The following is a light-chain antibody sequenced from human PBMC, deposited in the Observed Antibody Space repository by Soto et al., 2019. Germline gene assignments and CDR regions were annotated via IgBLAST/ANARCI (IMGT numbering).Light chain of an antibody. CDR1: QSVSRY. Sequence: EIALTQSPATLSLSPGERATLSCRASQSVSRYLAWYQQKPGQAPRLLIYDASNRATGIPARFSGSGSGTDFTLTISSLEPEDFAVYYCQQRSNWPLTFGPGTKVDIK. CDR2: DAS. J-gene: IGKJ3*01. CDR3: QQRSNWPLT. V-gene: IGKV3-11*01.